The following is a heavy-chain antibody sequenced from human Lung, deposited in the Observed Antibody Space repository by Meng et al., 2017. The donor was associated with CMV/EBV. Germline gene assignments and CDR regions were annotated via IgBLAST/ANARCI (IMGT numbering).Heavy chain of an antibody. CDR2: INPNSGGT. V-gene: IGHV1-2*02. CDR3: ARRQYQLVGLAAFDI. J-gene: IGHJ3*02. D-gene: IGHD2-2*01. Sequence: ASXXVSXKDSGYTFTGYYMHWVRQAPGQGLEWMGWINPNSGGTNYAQKFQGRVTMTRDTSISTAYMALSRLRSDDTAVYYCARRQYQLVGLAAFDIWGQGXMVTVSS. CDR1: GYTFTGYY.